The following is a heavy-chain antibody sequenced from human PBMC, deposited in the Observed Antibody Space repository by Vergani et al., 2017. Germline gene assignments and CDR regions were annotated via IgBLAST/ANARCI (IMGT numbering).Heavy chain of an antibody. D-gene: IGHD3-9*01. Sequence: EVQLLESGGGLVQPGGSLRLSCAASGFTFSSYAMSWVRQAPGKGLEWVSAISGSGGSTYYADSVKGRFTISRDNSKNTLYLQMNSLRAEDTAVYYCASPYYDILTGSRYFDYWGQGPLVTVSS. CDR3: ASPYYDILTGSRYFDY. CDR1: GFTFSSYA. CDR2: ISGSGGST. J-gene: IGHJ4*02. V-gene: IGHV3-23*01.